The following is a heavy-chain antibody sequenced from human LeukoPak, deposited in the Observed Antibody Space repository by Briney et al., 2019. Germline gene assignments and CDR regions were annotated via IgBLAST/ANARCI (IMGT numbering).Heavy chain of an antibody. J-gene: IGHJ4*02. CDR1: GYTFTGYY. CDR2: INPNSGGT. V-gene: IGHV1-2*02. D-gene: IGHD3-22*01. Sequence: GASVKVSCKASGYTFTGYYMHWVRQAPGQGLEWMGWINPNSGGTNYAQKFQGRVTMTRDTSISTAYMELGRLRSDDTAVYYCARVLSRFQYYYDSSGYYYFDYWGQGTLVTVSS. CDR3: ARVLSRFQYYYDSSGYYYFDY.